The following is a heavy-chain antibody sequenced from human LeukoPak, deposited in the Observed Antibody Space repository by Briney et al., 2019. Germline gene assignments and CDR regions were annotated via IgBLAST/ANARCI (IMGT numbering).Heavy chain of an antibody. V-gene: IGHV3-30*02. CDR3: AKDPGQDYYYYGMDV. CDR2: IRNDGNNE. CDR1: GFTFSSYG. J-gene: IGHJ6*02. D-gene: IGHD3-10*01. Sequence: GGSLRLSCAASGFTFSSYGMHWVRQAPGKGLEWVAFIRNDGNNEYYADPVKGRFTISRDNSKNTLYLQMNSLRTEDTAVYYCAKDPGQDYYYYGMDVWGQGTTVTVSS.